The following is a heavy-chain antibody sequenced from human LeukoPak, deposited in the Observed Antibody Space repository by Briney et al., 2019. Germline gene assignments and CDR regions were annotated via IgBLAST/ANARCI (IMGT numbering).Heavy chain of an antibody. J-gene: IGHJ6*03. CDR1: GFTFSDYY. D-gene: IGHD3-10*01. Sequence: PGGSLRLSCAASGFTFSDYYMSWIRQAPGKGLEWVSYIRSSGSTIYYADSVKGRFTISRDNAKNSLYLQMNSLRAEDTAVYYCAASYYGSGVLGYYYYYMDVWGKGTTVTVSS. CDR3: AASYYGSGVLGYYYYYMDV. CDR2: IRSSGSTI. V-gene: IGHV3-11*01.